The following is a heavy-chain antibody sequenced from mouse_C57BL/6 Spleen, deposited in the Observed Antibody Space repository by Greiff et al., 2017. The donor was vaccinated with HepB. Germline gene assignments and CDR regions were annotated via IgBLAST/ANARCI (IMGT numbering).Heavy chain of an antibody. CDR1: GYSFTGYY. V-gene: IGHV1-42*01. CDR2: INPSTGGT. D-gene: IGHD1-1*01. J-gene: IGHJ2*01. Sequence: EVQLQQSGPELVKPGASVKISCKASGYSFTGYYMNWVKQSPEKSLEWIGEINPSTGGTTYNQKFKAKATLTVDKSSSTAYMQLKSLTSEDSAVYYCARSTYGTYFDYWGQGTTLTVSS. CDR3: ARSTYGTYFDY.